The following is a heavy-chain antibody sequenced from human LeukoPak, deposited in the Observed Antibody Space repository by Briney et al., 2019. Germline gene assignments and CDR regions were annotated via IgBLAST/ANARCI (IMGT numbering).Heavy chain of an antibody. CDR2: ISYDGSET. CDR3: ARDFFAFGGVIALLDY. J-gene: IGHJ4*02. Sequence: GGSLRLSCAASGFTFSNFAMHWVRQAPGKGLEWVAVISYDGSETYYGDSMKGRFIISRDDSKNTLYVEMNSLRAEDTAMYYCARDFFAFGGVIALLDYWGQGTLVTVSS. D-gene: IGHD3-16*02. V-gene: IGHV3-30*04. CDR1: GFTFSNFA.